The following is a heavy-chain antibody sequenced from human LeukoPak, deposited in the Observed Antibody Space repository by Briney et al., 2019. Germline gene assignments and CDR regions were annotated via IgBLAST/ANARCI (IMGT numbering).Heavy chain of an antibody. J-gene: IGHJ4*02. D-gene: IGHD5-24*01. V-gene: IGHV1-8*01. CDR1: GYTFTSYD. Sequence: ASVKISCKASGYTFTSYDINWVRQATGQGLEWMGWMNPNSGNTGYAQKFQGRVTMTRNTSISTAYMELSSLRSEDTAVYDCARGPGRWLQKSHGGDYWGQGTLVTVSS. CDR2: MNPNSGNT. CDR3: ARGPGRWLQKSHGGDY.